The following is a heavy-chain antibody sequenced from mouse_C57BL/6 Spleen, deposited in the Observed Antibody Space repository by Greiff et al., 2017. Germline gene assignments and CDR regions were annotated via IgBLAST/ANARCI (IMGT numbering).Heavy chain of an antibody. D-gene: IGHD1-1*01. CDR1: GYTFTDYE. CDR3: TRRRITTVVADYYAMDY. CDR2: IDPETGGT. Sequence: VQLQQSGAELVRPGASVTLSCKASGYTFTDYEMHWVKQTPVHGLEWIGAIDPETGGTAYNQKFKGKAILTADKSSSTAYMERRSLTSEDSAVYYCTRRRITTVVADYYAMDYWGQGTSVTVSS. V-gene: IGHV1-15*01. J-gene: IGHJ4*01.